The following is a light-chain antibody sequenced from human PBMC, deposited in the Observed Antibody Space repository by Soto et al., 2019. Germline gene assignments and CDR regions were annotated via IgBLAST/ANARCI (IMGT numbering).Light chain of an antibody. V-gene: IGKV3D-20*02. CDR2: GAS. Sequence: EIVLTQSPGTLSLSHGERATLSCMASQSVSSRLAWYQHKPGQAPRLLISGASSRATGIPVRFSGSGSGTEFTLTVDRLEPEDFAVXYXQQRSNWPXTFGGGTKADI. CDR3: QQRSNWPXT. J-gene: IGKJ4*01. CDR1: QSVSSR.